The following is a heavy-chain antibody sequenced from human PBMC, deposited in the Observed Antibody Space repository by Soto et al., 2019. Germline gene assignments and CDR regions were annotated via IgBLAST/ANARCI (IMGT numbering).Heavy chain of an antibody. CDR2: IYYSGST. CDR1: GGSISSGGYY. Sequence: KPSETLSLTCTVSGGSISSGGYYWSWIRQHPGKGLEWIGYIYYSGSTYYNPSLKSRVTISVDTSKNQFSLKLSSVTAADTAVYYCARGCDSCYSDYYYGMDVWGQGTTVTVSS. J-gene: IGHJ6*02. D-gene: IGHD2-15*01. CDR3: ARGCDSCYSDYYYGMDV. V-gene: IGHV4-31*03.